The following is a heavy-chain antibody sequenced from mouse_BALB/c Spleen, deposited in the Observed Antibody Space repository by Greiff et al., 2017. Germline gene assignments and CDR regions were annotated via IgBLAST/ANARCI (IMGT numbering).Heavy chain of an antibody. J-gene: IGHJ4*01. V-gene: IGHV1-26*01. CDR2: INPYNGGT. CDR3: ARSYGNYYAMDY. Sequence: VVEPGASMKISCKASGYSFTGYTMNWVKQSHGKNLEWIGLINPYNGGTSYNQKFKGKATLTVDKSSSTAYMELLSLTSEDSAVYYCARSYGNYYAMDYWGQGTSVTVSS. CDR1: GYSFTGYT. D-gene: IGHD2-1*01.